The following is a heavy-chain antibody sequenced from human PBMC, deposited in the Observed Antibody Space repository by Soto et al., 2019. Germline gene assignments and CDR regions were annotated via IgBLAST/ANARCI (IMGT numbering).Heavy chain of an antibody. J-gene: IGHJ4*02. CDR1: GFTFSSYA. V-gene: IGHV3-23*01. D-gene: IGHD3-22*01. CDR2: ISGSGGST. CDR3: AKGRPLTEPYYYDSSGYYAGYYFDY. Sequence: PGGSLRLSCAASGFTFSSYAMSWVRQAPGKGLEWVSAISGSGGSTYYADSVKGRFTISRDNSKNTLYLQMNSLRAEDTAVYYCAKGRPLTEPYYYDSSGYYAGYYFDYWGQGPPVSVSS.